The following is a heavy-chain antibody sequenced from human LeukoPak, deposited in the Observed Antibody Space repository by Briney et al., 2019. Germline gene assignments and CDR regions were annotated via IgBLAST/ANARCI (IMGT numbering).Heavy chain of an antibody. CDR3: AREVIEVVADGIPNWFDP. Sequence: GGSLRLSCAGSGFSLSSHPMKWFRQAPGKGVEWVSYISSSSNTIYYADSVKGRFTISRDNSKNSLYLQMNSLRGEDTAVYYCAREVIEVVADGIPNWFDPWGQGTLVTVSS. CDR1: GFSLSSHP. D-gene: IGHD2-15*01. CDR2: ISSSSNTI. V-gene: IGHV3-48*04. J-gene: IGHJ5*02.